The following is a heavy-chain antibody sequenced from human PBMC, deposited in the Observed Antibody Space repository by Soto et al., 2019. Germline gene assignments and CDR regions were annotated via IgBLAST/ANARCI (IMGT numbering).Heavy chain of an antibody. CDR1: GYTFTSYD. V-gene: IGHV1-8*01. CDR2: MNANSGNT. J-gene: IGHJ5*02. CDR3: ARAPTSTMDWLDP. Sequence: QVQLVQSGAEVKKPGASVKVSCKASGYTFTSYDINWVRQATGQGLEWMGRMNANSGNTGYAQKFQGRVTMTRNTSISTAYMEVSSLRSEDTAVYYCARAPTSTMDWLDPWGQGTLVTVSS. D-gene: IGHD3-10*01.